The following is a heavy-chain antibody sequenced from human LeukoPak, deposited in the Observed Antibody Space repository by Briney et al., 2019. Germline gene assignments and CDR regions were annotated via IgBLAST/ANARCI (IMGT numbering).Heavy chain of an antibody. CDR2: IGSSGSDT. J-gene: IGHJ4*02. CDR3: AKDPEMTGRSRFDN. CDR1: GFIFNSCT. Sequence: GGSLRLSCAASGFIFNSCTMIWVRQAPGKGLEWVSAIGSSGSDTYYADSVKGRFTISRDNSKNTLFLQMNSLRAEDTAVYYCAKDPEMTGRSRFDNWGQGTLVTISS. V-gene: IGHV3-23*01. D-gene: IGHD3-9*01.